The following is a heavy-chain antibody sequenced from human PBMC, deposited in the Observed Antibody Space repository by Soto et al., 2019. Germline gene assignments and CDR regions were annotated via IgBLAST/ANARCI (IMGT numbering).Heavy chain of an antibody. CDR3: ARGLPITIFGVVIIGAMDV. D-gene: IGHD3-3*01. Sequence: PSETLSLTCAVYGGSFSGYYWSWIRQPPGKGLEWIGEINHSGSTNYNPSLKSRVTISVDTSKNQFSLKLSSVTAADTAVYYCARGLPITIFGVVIIGAMDVWGQGTTVTVSS. CDR1: GGSFSGYY. V-gene: IGHV4-34*01. J-gene: IGHJ6*02. CDR2: INHSGST.